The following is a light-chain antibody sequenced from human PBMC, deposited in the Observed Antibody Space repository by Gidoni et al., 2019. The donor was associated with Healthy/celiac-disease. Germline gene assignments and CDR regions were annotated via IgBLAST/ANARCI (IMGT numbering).Light chain of an antibody. Sequence: SYELRQPPSVSVSPGQTARITCSGDALPKKYAYWYQQQSGQAPVLVIYEDSNRPSGIPARFSGSSSGTMATLTTSGAQVEDDADYYCYSTDSSGNRSRVFGGGTKLTVL. CDR2: EDS. CDR1: ALPKKY. J-gene: IGLJ3*02. V-gene: IGLV3-10*01. CDR3: YSTDSSGNRSRV.